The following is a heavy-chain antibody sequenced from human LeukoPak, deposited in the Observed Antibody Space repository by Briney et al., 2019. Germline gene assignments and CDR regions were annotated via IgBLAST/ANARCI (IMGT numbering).Heavy chain of an antibody. V-gene: IGHV3-33*06. CDR2: IWSDGTNK. D-gene: IGHD4-11*01. Sequence: GGSLRLSCAASGFTFSHYGLHWVRQAPGKGLEWVAVIWSDGTNKYYGDSVRGRFMIYRDDSQNTVYLQINSLRAEDTAVYYCAKDAQRGFDYSNSLEYWGQGSLVTVSS. J-gene: IGHJ4*02. CDR3: AKDAQRGFDYSNSLEY. CDR1: GFTFSHYG.